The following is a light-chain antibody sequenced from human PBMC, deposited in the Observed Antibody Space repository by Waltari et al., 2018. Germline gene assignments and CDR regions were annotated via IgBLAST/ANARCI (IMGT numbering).Light chain of an antibody. CDR1: QSVDTY. V-gene: IGKV3-11*01. J-gene: IGKJ4*01. CDR3: QQRSNWPLT. CDR2: DAS. Sequence: EIVLTQSPATLSLSPGERATLSCRASQSVDTYLAWYQHKPGQVPRLLIYDASNRATGIPDRFSGSGSGADVTLSISSLEPEDFAVYYCQQRSNWPLTFGGGTKVEIK.